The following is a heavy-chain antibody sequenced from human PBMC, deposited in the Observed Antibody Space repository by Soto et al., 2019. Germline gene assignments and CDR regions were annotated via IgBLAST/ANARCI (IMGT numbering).Heavy chain of an antibody. J-gene: IGHJ4*02. D-gene: IGHD6-19*01. CDR1: GGSISSYY. CDR3: ARHISSGWSHSFDY. CDR2: IYYSGST. Sequence: QVQLQESGPGLVKPSETLSLTCTVSGGSISSYYWSWIRQPPGKGLEWIGYIYYSGSTNYNPSLKTRGTKSVATSNHQFPLKLSSVTAAYTAVYYCARHISSGWSHSFDYWGQGTLVTVSS. V-gene: IGHV4-59*08.